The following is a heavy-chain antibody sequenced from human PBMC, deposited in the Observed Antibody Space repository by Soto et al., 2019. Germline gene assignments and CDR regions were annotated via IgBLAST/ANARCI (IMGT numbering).Heavy chain of an antibody. J-gene: IGHJ3*02. CDR2: IYHSGST. V-gene: IGHV4-39*07. Sequence: SETLSLTXTVSGGSISSSSYYWGWIRQPPGKGLEWIGGIYHSGSTNYNPSLKSRVTISVDTSKNQFSLKLSSVTAADTAVYYCARDPGIAVAGSDAFDIWGQGTMVTVSS. CDR1: GGSISSSSYY. CDR3: ARDPGIAVAGSDAFDI. D-gene: IGHD6-19*01.